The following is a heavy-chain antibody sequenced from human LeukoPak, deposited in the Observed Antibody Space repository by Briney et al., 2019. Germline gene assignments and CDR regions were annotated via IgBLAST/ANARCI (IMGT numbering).Heavy chain of an antibody. CDR2: ISSSGSTI. D-gene: IGHD1-26*01. CDR1: GFTFSSYE. J-gene: IGHJ4*02. V-gene: IGHV3-48*03. Sequence: QPGGSLRLSCAASGFTFSSYEMNWVRQAPGKGLEWVSYISSSGSTIYYADSVKGRFTISRDNAKNSLYLQMNSLRAEDTAVYYCAKDVWWEPRYYFDYWGQGTLVTVSS. CDR3: AKDVWWEPRYYFDY.